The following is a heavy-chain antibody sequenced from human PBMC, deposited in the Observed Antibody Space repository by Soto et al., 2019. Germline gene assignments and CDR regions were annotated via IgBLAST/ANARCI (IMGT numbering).Heavy chain of an antibody. CDR2: ISPYNGNT. CDR1: GYTFISYG. J-gene: IGHJ3*02. CDR3: ARDQTKWLTDAFDI. V-gene: IGHV1-18*01. Sequence: HVQLVQSGAEVKKPGASLKVSCKASGYTFISYGVSWVRQAPGQGLEXLXWISPYNGNTNYAQKFQGRITMTTDTSTSTVYMDLRSLRTDDTAVYYCARDQTKWLTDAFDIWGQGTMVVVSS. D-gene: IGHD5-12*01.